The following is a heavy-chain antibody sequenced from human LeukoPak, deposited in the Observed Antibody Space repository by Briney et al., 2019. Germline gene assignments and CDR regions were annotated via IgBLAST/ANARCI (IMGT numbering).Heavy chain of an antibody. CDR3: ARGGYHHGFDI. Sequence: GGSLRLSCAASGFTFNTYWLHWVRQAPGKGLVWVSRIDNDGSDTIYADSVRGRFTISRDNAKSTLYLQMNSLKAEDTAMYYCARGGYHHGFDIWGQGTMVTVSS. V-gene: IGHV3-74*01. CDR2: IDNDGSDT. D-gene: IGHD1-14*01. CDR1: GFTFNTYW. J-gene: IGHJ3*02.